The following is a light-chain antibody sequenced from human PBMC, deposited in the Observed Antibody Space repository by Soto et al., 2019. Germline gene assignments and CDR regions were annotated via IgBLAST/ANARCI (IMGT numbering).Light chain of an antibody. CDR2: AAS. J-gene: IGKJ4*01. V-gene: IGKV1-8*01. CDR3: QQYYSYPQSLT. Sequence: AIRMTQSPSSLSASTGDRVTITCRASQGISSYLAWYQQKPGKAPKLLIYAASTLQSGVPSRFSGSGSGTDFTLTISCLQSEDFATDYCQQYYSYPQSLTFGGGTKVEIK. CDR1: QGISSY.